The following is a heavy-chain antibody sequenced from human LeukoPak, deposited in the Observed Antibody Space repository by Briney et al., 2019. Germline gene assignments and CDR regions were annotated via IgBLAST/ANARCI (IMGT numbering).Heavy chain of an antibody. CDR2: SNPSGGST. CDR3: ARARGSGSYYGHDYYYYHYMDV. V-gene: IGHV1-46*01. J-gene: IGHJ6*03. CDR1: GDTFTTDY. Sequence: ASVKVSCKASGDTFTTDYIHWVRQGPGQGPECMGVSNPSGGSTTNAQKFQGRVTMTRDTSTSTVYMELSSLRSEDTAIYYCARARGSGSYYGHDYYYYHYMDVWGKGTTVTVSS. D-gene: IGHD3-10*01.